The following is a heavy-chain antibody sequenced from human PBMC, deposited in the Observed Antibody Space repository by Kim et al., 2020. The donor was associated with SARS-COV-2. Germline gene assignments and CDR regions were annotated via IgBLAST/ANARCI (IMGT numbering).Heavy chain of an antibody. D-gene: IGHD2-21*02. CDR3: ARDRKHIVVLTTIGDFDY. Sequence: ASVKVSCKASGYTFTSYGISWVRQAPGQGLEWMGCISAYNGNTNYAQKLQGRVTMTTDTSTSTAYMELRSLSSDDTAVYYCARDRKHIVVLTTIGDFDYWGQGTLVTVSS. V-gene: IGHV1-18*01. CDR2: ISAYNGNT. CDR1: GYTFTSYG. J-gene: IGHJ4*02.